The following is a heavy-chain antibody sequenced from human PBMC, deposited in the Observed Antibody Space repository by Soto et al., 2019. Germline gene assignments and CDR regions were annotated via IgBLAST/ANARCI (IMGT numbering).Heavy chain of an antibody. V-gene: IGHV3-23*01. Sequence: EVQLLESGGGLVQPGGSLRLSCAASGFTFSSYAMSWVRQAPGKGLEWVSGISESGGRTYYADSVEGRFTISRDNSKNTLYLRVNSLRAEDTAVYYCAKVGWLGHSTSWYYFDYWGQGTLVTVSS. CDR2: ISESGGRT. CDR3: AKVGWLGHSTSWYYFDY. CDR1: GFTFSSYA. D-gene: IGHD6-13*01. J-gene: IGHJ4*02.